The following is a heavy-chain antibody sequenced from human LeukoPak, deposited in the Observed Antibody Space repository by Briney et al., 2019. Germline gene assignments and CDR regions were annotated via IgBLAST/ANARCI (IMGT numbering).Heavy chain of an antibody. D-gene: IGHD6-6*01. CDR3: ARLSLEAFDI. V-gene: IGHV1-8*01. CDR2: MNPNSGNT. Sequence: ASVMVSCKASGDTFTSYDINWVRQATGQGLEWMGWMNPNSGNTGYAQKFQGRVTMTWNTSISTAYMELSSLRSEDTAVYYCARLSLEAFDIWAQGTMVTVSS. CDR1: GDTFTSYD. J-gene: IGHJ3*02.